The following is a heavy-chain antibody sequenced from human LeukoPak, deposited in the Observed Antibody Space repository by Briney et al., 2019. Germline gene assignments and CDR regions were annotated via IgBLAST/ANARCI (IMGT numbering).Heavy chain of an antibody. CDR3: ARTRVVAAFDY. J-gene: IGHJ4*02. Sequence: PGESLRLSCAAYGFTFASYWMHWVRQAPGRGLVWVSRIDGDGSSTNYADSVKGRFTISRDNAKNTLYLQMNSLRAEDTAVYFCARTRVVAAFDYWGQGTLVTVSS. V-gene: IGHV3-74*01. D-gene: IGHD2-15*01. CDR2: IDGDGSST. CDR1: GFTFASYW.